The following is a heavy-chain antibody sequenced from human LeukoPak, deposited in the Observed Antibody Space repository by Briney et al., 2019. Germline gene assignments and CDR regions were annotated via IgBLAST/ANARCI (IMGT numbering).Heavy chain of an antibody. J-gene: IGHJ4*02. CDR1: GFTFSSYA. CDR2: ISGSGGST. D-gene: IGHD3-10*01. V-gene: IGHV3-23*01. Sequence: GGSLRLSCATSGFTFSSYAMSWVRQAPGKGLEWVSAISGSGGSTYYADSVKGRFTISRDNSKNTLYLQMNSLRAEDTAVYYCAKGMGLLWFGEFVDYWGQGTLVTVSS. CDR3: AKGMGLLWFGEFVDY.